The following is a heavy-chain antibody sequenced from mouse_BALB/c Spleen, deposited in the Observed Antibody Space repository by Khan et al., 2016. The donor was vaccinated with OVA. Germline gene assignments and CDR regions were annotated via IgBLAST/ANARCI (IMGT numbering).Heavy chain of an antibody. J-gene: IGHJ2*01. Sequence: QVQLKQSGAELAKPGASVKMSCKASGYTFTSYWMHWVKQRPGQGLEWIGYINPSTGYTEYNQNFKDKATLTADKSSSTAYMQLSILTSEDSAVYYCARDRIDYGGQGTTLTVSS. CDR1: GYTFTSYW. CDR2: INPSTGYT. V-gene: IGHV1-7*01. CDR3: ARDRIDY.